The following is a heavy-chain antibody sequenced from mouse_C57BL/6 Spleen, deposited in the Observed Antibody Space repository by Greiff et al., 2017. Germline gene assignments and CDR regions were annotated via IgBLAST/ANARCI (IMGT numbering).Heavy chain of an antibody. CDR3: ARRDYGYDGGFAY. D-gene: IGHD2-2*01. CDR2: ISDGGSYT. CDR1: GFTFSSYA. V-gene: IGHV5-4*03. J-gene: IGHJ3*01. Sequence: EVKLVESGGGLVKPGGSLKLSCAASGFTFSSYAMSWVRQTPEKRLEWVATISDGGSYTYYPDNVKGRFTISSDNAKNNLYLQMSHLKSEDTAMYCCARRDYGYDGGFAYWGQGTLVTVSA.